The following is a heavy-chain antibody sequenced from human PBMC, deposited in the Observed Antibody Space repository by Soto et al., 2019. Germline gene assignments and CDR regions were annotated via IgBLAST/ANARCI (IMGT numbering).Heavy chain of an antibody. Sequence: QVQLQESGPGLVKPSETLSLTCTVSGGSISSYYWSWIRQPPGKGLEWIGYIYYSGSTNYNPSLKSRVTISVDMSKNQFSLKLSSVTAADTAVYYCARHAYSSSDGWFDPWGQGTLVTVSS. J-gene: IGHJ5*02. CDR2: IYYSGST. V-gene: IGHV4-59*08. D-gene: IGHD6-6*01. CDR1: GGSISSYY. CDR3: ARHAYSSSDGWFDP.